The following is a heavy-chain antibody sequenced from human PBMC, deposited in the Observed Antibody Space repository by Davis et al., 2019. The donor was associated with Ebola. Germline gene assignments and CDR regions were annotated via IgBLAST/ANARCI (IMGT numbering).Heavy chain of an antibody. CDR2: IYYSGNT. J-gene: IGHJ4*02. CDR1: GGSIRNYY. Sequence: PSETLSLTCTVSGGSIRNYYWSWIRQPPGKGLEWIGYIYYSGNTHYNPSLKSRVTISLDTSDNQFSLKLTSVTAADTAVYYCARSPTATTSPFDHWGQGTMVTASS. D-gene: IGHD1-7*01. CDR3: ARSPTATTSPFDH. V-gene: IGHV4-59*08.